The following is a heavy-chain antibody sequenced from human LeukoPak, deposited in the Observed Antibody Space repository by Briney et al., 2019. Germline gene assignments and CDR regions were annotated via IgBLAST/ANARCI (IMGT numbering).Heavy chain of an antibody. CDR3: AKLEGGIFRSSWYYFDY. V-gene: IGHV4-59*08. CDR2: IYYSGST. CDR1: GGSISSYY. J-gene: IGHJ4*02. Sequence: ASETLSLTCTVSGGSISSYYWSWIRQPPGKGLEWIGYIYYSGSTNYNPSLKSRVTISVDTSKNQFSLKLSSVTAADTAVYYCAKLEGGIFRSSWYYFDYWGQGTLVTVSS. D-gene: IGHD6-13*01.